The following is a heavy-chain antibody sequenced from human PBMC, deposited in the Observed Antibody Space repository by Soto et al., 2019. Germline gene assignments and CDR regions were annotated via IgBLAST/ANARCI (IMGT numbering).Heavy chain of an antibody. CDR3: ATGYFDSGHGYDL. D-gene: IGHD3-10*01. J-gene: IGHJ5*02. CDR1: GHLFNNHW. CDR2: IFTRDSET. V-gene: IGHV5-51*01. Sequence: GESLKISCKGPGHLFNNHWIGWVRQTPGKGLEWMGLIFTRDSETKTSPSFQGHVSFSVDNSINTVYLQWTSLKTTDTGIYFCATGYFDSGHGYDLWGQGTLVTASS.